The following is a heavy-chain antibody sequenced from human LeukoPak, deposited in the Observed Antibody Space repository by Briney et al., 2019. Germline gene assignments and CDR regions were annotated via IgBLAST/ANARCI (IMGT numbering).Heavy chain of an antibody. CDR3: VRDGGYYGPDS. V-gene: IGHV3-7*04. D-gene: IGHD3-10*01. CDR2: INQVASEK. CDR1: GFTISFYW. J-gene: IGHJ4*02. Sequence: HAGGSLRLSCAASGFTISFYWMSWVRQAPGKGLEWVANINQVASEKNYVDSVKGRFTISRDNAKNSLYLQMNSVRAEDTAMYYCVRDGGYYGPDSWGQGALVSVSS.